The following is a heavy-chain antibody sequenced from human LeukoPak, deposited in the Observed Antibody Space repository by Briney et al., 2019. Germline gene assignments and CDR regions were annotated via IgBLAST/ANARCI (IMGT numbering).Heavy chain of an antibody. D-gene: IGHD3-16*01. V-gene: IGHV3-23*01. J-gene: IGHJ4*02. CDR3: ARIPYDVGEGEYFDY. Sequence: GGSLRLSCAASGFTFSSYAMSWVRQAPGKGLEWVSAISGSGGSTYYADSVKGRFTISRDNAKNSLYLQMNSLRAEDTAVYYCARIPYDVGEGEYFDYWGQGTLVTVSS. CDR2: ISGSGGST. CDR1: GFTFSSYA.